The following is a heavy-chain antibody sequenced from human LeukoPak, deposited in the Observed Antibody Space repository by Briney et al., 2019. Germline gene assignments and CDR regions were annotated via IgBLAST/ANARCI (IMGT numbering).Heavy chain of an antibody. Sequence: GGSLRLSCAASGLTFADHGMSCVRQAPGKGLEWVSGINWNGGITSYADSVKGRFTISRDNAKNSLYLQMNSLRDDDTALYYCAKHYWEDLLGYYPEYWGQGTLVTVSS. D-gene: IGHD3-22*01. CDR3: AKHYWEDLLGYYPEY. J-gene: IGHJ4*02. CDR1: GLTFADHG. V-gene: IGHV3-20*04. CDR2: INWNGGIT.